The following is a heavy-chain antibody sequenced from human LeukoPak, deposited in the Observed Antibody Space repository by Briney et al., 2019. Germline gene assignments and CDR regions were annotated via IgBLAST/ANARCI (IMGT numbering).Heavy chain of an antibody. CDR2: INPNSGGT. CDR1: GYTLTGYY. CDR3: ARLQRYYYYYMDV. V-gene: IGHV1-2*02. J-gene: IGHJ6*03. Sequence: ASVKVSCKASGYTLTGYYMHWVRQAPGQGLEWMGWINPNSGGTNYAQKFQGRATMTRDTSISTAYMELSRLRSDDTAVYYCARLQRYYYYYMDVWGKGTTVTVSS.